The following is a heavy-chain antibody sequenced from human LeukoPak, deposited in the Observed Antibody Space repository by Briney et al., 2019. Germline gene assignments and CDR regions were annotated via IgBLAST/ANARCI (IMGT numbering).Heavy chain of an antibody. CDR3: ATQNPSFWYFDL. CDR1: GDSIASSGYY. V-gene: IGHV4-39*01. CDR2: IYYSGTT. Sequence: SETLSLTCTVSGDSIASSGYYWSWVRQPPGKGLEWIATIYYSGTTYYNAPLKSRVTISVDTSKNQFSLKLSSVTAADTAVYYCATQNPSFWYFDLWGRGTLVTVSS. J-gene: IGHJ2*01. D-gene: IGHD1-14*01.